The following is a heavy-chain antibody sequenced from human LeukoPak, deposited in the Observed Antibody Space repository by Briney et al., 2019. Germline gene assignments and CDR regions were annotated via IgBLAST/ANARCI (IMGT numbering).Heavy chain of an antibody. Sequence: ASVKVSCKASGYTFTGYYMHWVRQAPGQGLEWMGRINPNSGGTDYAQKFQGRVTMTRDTSISTAYMELSRLRSDDTAVYYCARAGGRITMIVSGLDPWGQGTLVTVSS. J-gene: IGHJ5*02. D-gene: IGHD3-22*01. CDR2: INPNSGGT. V-gene: IGHV1-2*06. CDR1: GYTFTGYY. CDR3: ARAGGRITMIVSGLDP.